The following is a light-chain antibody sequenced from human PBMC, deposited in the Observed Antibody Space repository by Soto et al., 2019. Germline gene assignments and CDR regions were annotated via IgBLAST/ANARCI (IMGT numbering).Light chain of an antibody. Sequence: ILLTQSPATLSLSPGEGATLSCRASQSIGDYVAWFQQKPGQAPRLLISDGSNRAVGIPARFSGSASGTDSTLTISSLEPEDFAVYYGQQRSAWPLTFGGGTRVEI. CDR3: QQRSAWPLT. V-gene: IGKV3-11*01. CDR1: QSIGDY. J-gene: IGKJ4*01. CDR2: DGS.